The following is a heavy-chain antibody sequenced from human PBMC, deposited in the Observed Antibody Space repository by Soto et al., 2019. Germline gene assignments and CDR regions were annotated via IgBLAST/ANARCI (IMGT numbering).Heavy chain of an antibody. Sequence: QVQLQESGPGLVKPSGTLSLTCAVSGGSISSSNWWSWVRQPPGKGLEWIGEIYQSGSTNYNPSPQGRVTTSADQSKNQFSRKLSSVAAADTAVYYCASSRINYDFWSGYYPDYYGMDVWGQGTTVTVSS. J-gene: IGHJ6*02. D-gene: IGHD3-3*01. CDR3: ASSRINYDFWSGYYPDYYGMDV. V-gene: IGHV4-4*02. CDR2: IYQSGST. CDR1: GGSISSSNW.